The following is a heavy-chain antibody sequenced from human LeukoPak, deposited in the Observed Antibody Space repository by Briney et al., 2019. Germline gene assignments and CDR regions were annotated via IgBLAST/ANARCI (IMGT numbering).Heavy chain of an antibody. D-gene: IGHD2-15*01. CDR2: INPTTGDT. J-gene: IGHJ3*02. CDR1: GYTFTSYY. Sequence: ASVKVSCKASGYTFTSYYMHWVRQAPGQGLEWMGIINPTTGDTTYAQKFQGRLTMTRDMSASTVYMELSSLTSEDTAVFYCARYGFSAVWQGGWHAFDIWGQGTVVTVSS. CDR3: ARYGFSAVWQGGWHAFDI. V-gene: IGHV1-46*01.